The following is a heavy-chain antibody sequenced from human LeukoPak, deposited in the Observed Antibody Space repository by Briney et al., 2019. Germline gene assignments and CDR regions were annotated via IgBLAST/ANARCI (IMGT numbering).Heavy chain of an antibody. J-gene: IGHJ4*02. CDR1: GGTFSSYA. CDR2: IIPIFGTA. Sequence: SVKVSCKASGGTFSSYAISWVRQAPGQGLEWMGGIIPIFGTANYAQKFQGRVTITADKSTSTACMELSSLRSEDTAVYYCARGDIVGATLALVYWGQGTLVTVSS. D-gene: IGHD1-26*01. V-gene: IGHV1-69*06. CDR3: ARGDIVGATLALVY.